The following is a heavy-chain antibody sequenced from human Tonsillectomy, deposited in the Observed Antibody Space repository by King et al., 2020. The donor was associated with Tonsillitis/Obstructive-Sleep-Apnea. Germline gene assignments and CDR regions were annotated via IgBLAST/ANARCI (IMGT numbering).Heavy chain of an antibody. CDR3: ARAQYSSWDY. Sequence: VQLVESGGGLVQPGGSLRLSCAASGFTFSNYWMSWVRQAPGKGLEWVANVKQVGSEKYCVDYVKGRFTISRDNAKNSLYLQMNSLRAEDTAVYYCARAQYSSWDYWGQGTLVTVSS. J-gene: IGHJ4*02. D-gene: IGHD6-13*01. CDR2: VKQVGSEK. CDR1: GFTFSNYW. V-gene: IGHV3-7*03.